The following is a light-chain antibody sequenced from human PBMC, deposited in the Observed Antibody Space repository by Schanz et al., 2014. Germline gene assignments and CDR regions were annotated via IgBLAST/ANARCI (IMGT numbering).Light chain of an antibody. Sequence: QSALTQPASVSGSPGQSITISCTGTASDVGGYNYVSWYQQYPGKAPKLLIYDVSHRPSGVSNRFSGSKSGNTASLTISGLQAEDEADYYCSSYAGSHNYVFGTGTKLTVL. V-gene: IGLV2-14*01. CDR3: SSYAGSHNYV. J-gene: IGLJ1*01. CDR2: DVS. CDR1: ASDVGGYNY.